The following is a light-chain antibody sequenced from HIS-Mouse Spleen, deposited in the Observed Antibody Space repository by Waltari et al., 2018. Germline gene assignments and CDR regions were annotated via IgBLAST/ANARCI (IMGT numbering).Light chain of an antibody. CDR3: QQYNSYSIT. V-gene: IGKV1-5*03. CDR2: KAS. J-gene: IGKJ5*01. CDR1: QSISSW. Sequence: DIQMTQSPSTLSASVGDRVTITYRASQSISSWLAWYQQKPGKAPKLLIYKASSLESGVPSRFSGSGSGTEFTLTISSLQTDDFATYYCQQYNSYSITFGQGTRLEIK.